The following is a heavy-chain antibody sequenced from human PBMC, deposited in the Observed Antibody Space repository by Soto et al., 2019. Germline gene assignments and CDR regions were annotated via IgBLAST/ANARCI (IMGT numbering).Heavy chain of an antibody. V-gene: IGHV4-31*03. CDR3: ASSPGTYFDY. D-gene: IGHD1-1*01. CDR1: GGSISSGGYY. CDR2: IYYSGST. J-gene: IGHJ4*02. Sequence: SEILSLTCTVSGGSISSGGYYWSWIRQHPGKGLEWIGYIYYSGSTYYNPSLKSRVTISVDTSKNQFSLKLSSVTAADTAVYYCASSPGTYFDYWGQGTLVTVSS.